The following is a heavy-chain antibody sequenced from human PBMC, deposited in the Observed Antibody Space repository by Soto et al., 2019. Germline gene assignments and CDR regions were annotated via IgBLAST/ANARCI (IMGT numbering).Heavy chain of an antibody. V-gene: IGHV1-69*13. J-gene: IGHJ6*02. CDR3: ASRGGRYCSGGSCHGYYYYYYGMDV. CDR2: IIPIFGTA. Sequence: SVKVSCKASGGTFSSYAIGWVRQAPGQGLEWMGGIIPIFGTANYAQKFQGRVTITADESTSTAYMELSSLRSEDTAVYYCASRGGRYCSGGSCHGYYYYYYGMDVWGQGTTVTVSS. D-gene: IGHD2-15*01. CDR1: GGTFSSYA.